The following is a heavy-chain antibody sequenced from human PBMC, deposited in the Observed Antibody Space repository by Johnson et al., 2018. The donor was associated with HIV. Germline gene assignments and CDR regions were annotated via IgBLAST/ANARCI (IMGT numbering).Heavy chain of an antibody. Sequence: QVQLVESGGGVVQPGRSLRLSCAASGFTFSSYAMHWVRQAPGKGLAWVAPISYDGSRKDYTDSVKGRFTISRDNSKNTLYLQMNSLRAEDTAMYYCAKEGGSYSMGSDAFDIWGQGTMVTVSS. V-gene: IGHV3-30*18. CDR1: GFTFSSYA. CDR3: AKEGGSYSMGSDAFDI. D-gene: IGHD1-26*01. CDR2: ISYDGSRK. J-gene: IGHJ3*02.